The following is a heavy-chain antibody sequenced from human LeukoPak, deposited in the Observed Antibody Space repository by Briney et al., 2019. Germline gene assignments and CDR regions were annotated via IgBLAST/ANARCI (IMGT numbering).Heavy chain of an antibody. D-gene: IGHD6-19*01. J-gene: IGHJ4*02. CDR2: IYYSGST. CDR1: GGSFSGYY. V-gene: IGHV4-31*11. Sequence: PSETLSLTCAVYGGSFSGYYWSWIRQHPGKGLEWIGYIYYSGSTYYNPSLKSRVTISVDTSKNQFSLKLSSVTAADTAVYYCARETAVAGRFDYWGQGTLVTVSS. CDR3: ARETAVAGRFDY.